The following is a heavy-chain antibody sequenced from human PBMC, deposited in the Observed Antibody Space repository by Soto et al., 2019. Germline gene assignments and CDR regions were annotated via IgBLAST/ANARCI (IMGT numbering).Heavy chain of an antibody. CDR3: NRGSEYDFWSGYL. D-gene: IGHD3-3*01. V-gene: IGHV1-69*06. J-gene: IGHJ4*02. CDR2: IVPMFGTS. CDR1: GGTSTRYA. Sequence: QERLVQSGADVRKPGSSVKVSCKVTGGTSTRYAINWVRQAPGQGLEWMGGIVPMFGTSKYAQKFQGRVTITADTSTNIAYMELRSLRSDDTAVYYCNRGSEYDFWSGYLWGQGTLVSVSS.